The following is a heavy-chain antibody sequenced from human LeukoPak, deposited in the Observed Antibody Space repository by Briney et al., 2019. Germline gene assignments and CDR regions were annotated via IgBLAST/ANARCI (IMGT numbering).Heavy chain of an antibody. CDR1: GYTFTSYG. V-gene: IGHV1-18*01. CDR3: ARDIYKDYYDSSGTLRK. J-gene: IGHJ4*02. CDR2: ISAYNGNT. D-gene: IGHD3-22*01. Sequence: ASVKVSCKASGYTFTSYGISWVRQAPGQGLEWMGWISAYNGNTNYAQKLQGRVTMTTDTSTSTAYMELRSLRAEDTAVYYCARDIYKDYYDSSGTLRKGGQGTLVTVSS.